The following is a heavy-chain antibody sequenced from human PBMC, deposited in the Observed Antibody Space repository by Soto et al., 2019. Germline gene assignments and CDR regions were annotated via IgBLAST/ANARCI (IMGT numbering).Heavy chain of an antibody. CDR3: GRHRRETGTYAQPLDP. V-gene: IGHV4-38-2*01. CDR1: GYSISSGYY. CDR2: IYHSGST. D-gene: IGHD1-1*01. J-gene: IGHJ5*02. Sequence: SETLSLTCAVSGYSISSGYYWGWIRQPPGKGLEWIGSIYHSGSTYYNPSLKSRVTISVDTSKNQFSLKLSSVTAADTAVYYCGRHRRETGTYAQPLDPWGQGVLVTVSS.